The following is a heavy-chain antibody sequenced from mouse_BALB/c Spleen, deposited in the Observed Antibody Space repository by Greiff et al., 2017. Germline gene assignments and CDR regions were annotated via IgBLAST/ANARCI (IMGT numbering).Heavy chain of an antibody. CDR3: ATLDYYGSSYVDY. J-gene: IGHJ2*01. CDR1: GYTFTDYA. V-gene: IGHV1S137*01. Sequence: VKLQESGAELVRPGVSVKISCKGSGYTFTDYAMHWVKQSHAKSLEWIGVISTYYGDASYNQKFKGKATMTVDKSSSTAYMELARLTSEDSAIYYCATLDYYGSSYVDYWGQGTTLTVSS. CDR2: ISTYYGDA. D-gene: IGHD1-1*01.